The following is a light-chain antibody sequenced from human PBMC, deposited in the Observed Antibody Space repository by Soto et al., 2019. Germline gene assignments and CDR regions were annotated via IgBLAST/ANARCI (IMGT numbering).Light chain of an antibody. CDR1: QSINSN. CDR3: QQSFSTPRK. CDR2: AAS. V-gene: IGKV1-39*01. Sequence: DIQMTQSPSSQSASVGDRVTITCRASQSINSNLNWYQQKPGKAPKLLIYAASSLQSGVPSRFSGSGSETDFTLTISSLQPDDFATYYCQQSFSTPRKFGQGTRVEI. J-gene: IGKJ1*01.